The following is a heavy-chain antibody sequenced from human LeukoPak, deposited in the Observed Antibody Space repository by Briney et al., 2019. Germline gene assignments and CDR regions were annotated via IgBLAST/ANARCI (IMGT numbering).Heavy chain of an antibody. CDR3: GRKTGVTGEAFDC. V-gene: IGHV3-7*03. CDR2: IKVDGSEK. D-gene: IGHD7-27*01. J-gene: IGHJ4*02. Sequence: PGRSLRLSCAASGFTLSNYWMSWVRQAPGKGLEWVANIKVDGSEKYYLDSVKGRFTISRDNAKNSVYLQMNSLRTEDTAVYYCGRKTGVTGEAFDCWGQGTLVTVSS. CDR1: GFTLSNYW.